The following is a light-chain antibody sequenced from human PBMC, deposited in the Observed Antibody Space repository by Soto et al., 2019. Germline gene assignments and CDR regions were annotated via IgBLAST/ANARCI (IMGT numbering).Light chain of an antibody. CDR2: YDR. V-gene: IGLV3-21*04. CDR1: DIGSKS. Sequence: SYELTQPPSVSVAPGKTARITCGESDIGSKSVHWYQQKPGQDPVLVIYYDRHRPSGIPERFSGSNSGNTATLTISRVEAGDEADYYCQVWDSGSDHVVFGGGTNLTVL. CDR3: QVWDSGSDHVV. J-gene: IGLJ2*01.